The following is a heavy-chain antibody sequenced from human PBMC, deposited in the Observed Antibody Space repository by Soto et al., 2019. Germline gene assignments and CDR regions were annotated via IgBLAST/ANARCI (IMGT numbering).Heavy chain of an antibody. D-gene: IGHD3-16*02. V-gene: IGHV1-8*01. Sequence: QVQLVQSGAEVKKPGASVKVSCKASGYTFTSYDINWVRQATGQGLEWMGWMNPNSGNTGYAQKFQGRVTMTRNTSISTAYMELSSLRSEDTAVYYCARDGDLAYVWGSYRRTYFDYWGQGTLVTVSS. CDR2: MNPNSGNT. CDR3: ARDGDLAYVWGSYRRTYFDY. CDR1: GYTFTSYD. J-gene: IGHJ4*02.